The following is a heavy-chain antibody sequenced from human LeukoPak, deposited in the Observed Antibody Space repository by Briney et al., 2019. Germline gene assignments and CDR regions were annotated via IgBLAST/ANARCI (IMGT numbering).Heavy chain of an antibody. D-gene: IGHD1-26*01. V-gene: IGHV3-23*01. J-gene: IGHJ4*02. CDR3: AKVPRELLAEYFGY. Sequence: GGSLRLSCAASGFTFSSYAMSWVRQAPGKGLEWVSAISGGGGSTYYADSVKGRFTISRDNSKNTLYLQMNSLRAEDTAVYYCAKVPRELLAEYFGYWGQGTLVTVSS. CDR1: GFTFSSYA. CDR2: ISGGGGST.